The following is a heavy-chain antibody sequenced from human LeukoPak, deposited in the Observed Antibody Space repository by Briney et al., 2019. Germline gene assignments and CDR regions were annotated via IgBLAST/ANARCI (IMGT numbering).Heavy chain of an antibody. CDR2: IYYSGTT. J-gene: IGHJ4*02. V-gene: IGHV4-59*01. Sequence: SETLSLTCTVSGDSISSYYWSWIRQPPGKGLEWIGYIYYSGTTNYNPSLQSRVTISVDTSKNEFSLKLSSVTAADTAVYYCARVDFWSGYDFDYWGQGTLVTVSS. CDR3: ARVDFWSGYDFDY. CDR1: GDSISSYY. D-gene: IGHD3-3*01.